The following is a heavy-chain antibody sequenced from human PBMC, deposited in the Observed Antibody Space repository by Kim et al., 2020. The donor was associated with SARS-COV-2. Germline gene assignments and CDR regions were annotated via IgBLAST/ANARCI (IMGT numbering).Heavy chain of an antibody. V-gene: IGHV7-4-1*02. Sequence: AQGFTGRFVFSLDTSVSTAYLQISSLKAEDTAVYYCARRPNYYYYYGMDVWGQGTTVTVSS. CDR3: ARRPNYYYYYGMDV. J-gene: IGHJ6*02.